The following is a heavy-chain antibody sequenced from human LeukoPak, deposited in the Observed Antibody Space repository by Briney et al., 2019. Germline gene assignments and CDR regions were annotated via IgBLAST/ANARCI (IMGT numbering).Heavy chain of an antibody. D-gene: IGHD1-26*01. CDR1: GFSVNSNY. V-gene: IGHV3-66*01. CDR2: MYSGGST. CDR3: ARDHSRTYGALDL. J-gene: IGHJ3*01. Sequence: PGGSLRLSCAASGFSVNSNYMNWVRQAPGEGLEWVSVMYSGGSTYSADSVKDRFIISRDNSKNTLYLQMSRLRAEDTAVYYCARDHSRTYGALDLWGQGTMVTVSS.